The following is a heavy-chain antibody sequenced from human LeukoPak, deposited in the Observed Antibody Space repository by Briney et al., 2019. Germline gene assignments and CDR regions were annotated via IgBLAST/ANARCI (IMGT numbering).Heavy chain of an antibody. CDR2: ISYDGSNK. J-gene: IGHJ3*02. CDR3: ARGTGAVAGPRGDAFDI. Sequence: GGSLRLSCAASGFTFSSYAMHWVRQAPGKGLEWVAVISYDGSNKYYADSVKGRFTISRDNSRNTLYLQMNSLRAEDTAVYYCARGTGAVAGPRGDAFDIWGQGTMVTVSS. D-gene: IGHD6-19*01. CDR1: GFTFSSYA. V-gene: IGHV3-30-3*01.